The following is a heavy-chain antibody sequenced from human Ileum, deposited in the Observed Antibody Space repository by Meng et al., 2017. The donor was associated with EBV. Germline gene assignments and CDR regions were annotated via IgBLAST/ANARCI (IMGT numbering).Heavy chain of an antibody. CDR2: IKSATVGGTT. CDR3: VSSWSDP. Sequence: EANLVVSGGGLVKPGGSLRLSCAAFGFAFSNAWMSWVRQAPGKGLEWVARIKSATVGGTTDYAAAVKGRFTISRDDSKNMVFLQMNSLKTEDTAVYYCVSSWSDPWGQGTLVTVSS. J-gene: IGHJ5*02. CDR1: GFAFSNAW. V-gene: IGHV3-15*01.